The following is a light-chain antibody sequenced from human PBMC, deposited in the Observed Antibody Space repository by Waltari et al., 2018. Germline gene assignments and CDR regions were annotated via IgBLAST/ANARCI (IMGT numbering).Light chain of an antibody. J-gene: IGLJ2*01. CDR1: ALPRQY. CDR3: QSADGSGTYFV. V-gene: IGLV3-25*03. Sequence: SYELTQPPPVSVSPGQTARITCSGDALPRQYAYWYQQRPGQAPMLMISQDTQRPSEIPERFSGSSSGTTVTLTISEVQSEDEADYYCQSADGSGTYFVFGGGTKLTVL. CDR2: QDT.